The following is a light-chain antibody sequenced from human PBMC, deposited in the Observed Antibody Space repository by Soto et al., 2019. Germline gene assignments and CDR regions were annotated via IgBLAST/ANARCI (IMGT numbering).Light chain of an antibody. J-gene: IGLJ2*01. CDR1: SRDVGIYNY. CDR2: DVT. Sequence: QSALTQPRSVSGSPGQSVTVSCTGTSRDVGIYNYVSWYQQRPGTAPKVMIYDVTKRPSGVPDRFSGSKSANTASLTISGLQADDEDDYYCCSYADNYPLLFGGGTKLTVL. CDR3: CSYADNYPLL. V-gene: IGLV2-11*01.